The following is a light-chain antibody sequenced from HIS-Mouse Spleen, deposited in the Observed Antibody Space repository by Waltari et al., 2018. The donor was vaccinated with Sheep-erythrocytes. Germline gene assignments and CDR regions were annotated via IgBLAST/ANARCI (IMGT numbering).Light chain of an antibody. CDR3: NSRDSSGKV. CDR1: SLRSYY. CDR2: GKN. Sequence: SSELTQDPAVSVALGQTVRITCQGDSLRSYYASWYQQKPGQAPVLVIYGKNNRPSGIPDRVAGSSSGKTDSLTITGAQAEDEADYYCNSRDSSGKVFGGGTKLTVL. J-gene: IGLJ2*01. V-gene: IGLV3-19*01.